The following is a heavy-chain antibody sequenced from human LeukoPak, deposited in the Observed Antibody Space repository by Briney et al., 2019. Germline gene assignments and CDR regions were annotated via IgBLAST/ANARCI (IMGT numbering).Heavy chain of an antibody. Sequence: GGCLILAFSTSRLPLRSDAIDSVRKTRGRGVGWEAFISYDGSIQYYEDSVKGRFPISRDNSKNTLYLQISRLRTEDTAVYYCASDRSRDYSCDYWGQGTLVSVSS. CDR3: ASDRSRDYSCDY. V-gene: IGHV3-30*15. CDR1: RLPLRSDA. D-gene: IGHD3-22*01. CDR2: ISYDGSIQ. J-gene: IGHJ4*02.